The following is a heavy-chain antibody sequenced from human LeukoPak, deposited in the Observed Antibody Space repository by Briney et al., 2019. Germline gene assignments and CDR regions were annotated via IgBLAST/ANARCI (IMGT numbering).Heavy chain of an antibody. CDR3: ARDRGFSSSWRLFVY. CDR2: IYSGAGT. J-gene: IGHJ4*02. V-gene: IGHV3-66*02. CDR1: GFTVSSHY. D-gene: IGHD6-13*01. Sequence: GGSLRLSCAASGFTVSSHYMSWVRQAPGKGLEWVSVIYSGAGTSYADSVQGRFTVSRDNSKNTLYLQMNSLRVEDTAVYYCARDRGFSSSWRLFVYWGQGTLVTVSS.